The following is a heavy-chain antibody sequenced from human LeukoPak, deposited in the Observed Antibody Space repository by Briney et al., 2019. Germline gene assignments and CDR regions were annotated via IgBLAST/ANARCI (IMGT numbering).Heavy chain of an antibody. Sequence: KSRDSLSLTCTVSGGSISSHYWSWIRQPPGKGLEWIGYIHYSGTTNYNPSLKSRVSVSVDTSKNQFSLKLSSVTATDTAVYYCARGGVVTRIFDFWGPGSLVTVSS. V-gene: IGHV4-59*11. CDR3: ARGGVVTRIFDF. CDR1: GGSISSHY. J-gene: IGHJ4*02. CDR2: IHYSGTT. D-gene: IGHD3-10*01.